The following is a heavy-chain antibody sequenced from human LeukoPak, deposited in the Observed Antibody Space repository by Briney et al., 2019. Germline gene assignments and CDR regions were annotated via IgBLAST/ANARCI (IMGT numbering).Heavy chain of an antibody. J-gene: IGHJ5*02. D-gene: IGHD2-15*01. CDR2: IIPIFGTA. CDR3: AIGYCSGGSCYSQNWFDP. CDR1: GGTFSSYA. V-gene: IGHV1-69*01. Sequence: GASVKVSCKASGGTFSSYAISWVRQAPGQGLEWMGGIIPIFGTANYAQKFQGRVTITADESTSTAYKELSSLRSEDTAVYYCAIGYCSGGSCYSQNWFDPWGQGTLVTVSS.